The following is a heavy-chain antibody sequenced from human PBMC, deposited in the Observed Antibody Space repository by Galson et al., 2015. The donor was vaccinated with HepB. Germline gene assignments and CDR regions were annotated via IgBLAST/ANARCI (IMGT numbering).Heavy chain of an antibody. Sequence: SLRLSCAASGFTFSSYSMNWVRQAPGKGLEWVSSISSSSSYIYYADSVKGRFTISRDNAKNSLYLQMNSLRAEDTAVYYCARDFIYPYGSGSYYKRRSDAFDIWGQGTMVTVSS. V-gene: IGHV3-21*01. D-gene: IGHD3-10*01. CDR2: ISSSSSYI. CDR3: ARDFIYPYGSGSYYKRRSDAFDI. J-gene: IGHJ3*02. CDR1: GFTFSSYS.